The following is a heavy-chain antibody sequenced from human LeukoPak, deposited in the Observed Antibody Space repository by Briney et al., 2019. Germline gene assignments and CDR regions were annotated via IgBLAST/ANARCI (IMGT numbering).Heavy chain of an antibody. CDR2: ISASGGST. V-gene: IGHV3-23*01. CDR1: GFTFSTCA. CDR3: ARLREQLAPFDY. J-gene: IGHJ4*02. D-gene: IGHD6-6*01. Sequence: QPGGSLRLSCAASGFTFSTCAMNWVRQAPGKGLEWVSGISASGGSTWYADSVKGRFTISRDNSKNTLYLLMNRLRAEDTAVYYCARLREQLAPFDYWGQGTLVTVSS.